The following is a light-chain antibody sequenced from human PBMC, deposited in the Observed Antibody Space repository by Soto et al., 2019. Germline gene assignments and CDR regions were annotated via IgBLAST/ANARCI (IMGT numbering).Light chain of an antibody. CDR3: QVWDTTADHAV. CDR1: NIGSKN. J-gene: IGLJ7*01. Sequence: SYELTQPPSVSVAPGQTARITCGGNNIGSKNVHWFQQRPGQAPVLVIYYDTDRPSGIPERFSGSNSENTATLTISRVEAGDEADYYCQVWDTTADHAVFGGGTQLTVL. CDR2: YDT. V-gene: IGLV3-21*04.